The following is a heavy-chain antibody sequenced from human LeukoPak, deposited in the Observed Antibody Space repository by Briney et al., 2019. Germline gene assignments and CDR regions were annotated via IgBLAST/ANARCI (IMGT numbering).Heavy chain of an antibody. J-gene: IGHJ4*02. V-gene: IGHV3-23*01. CDR3: ARDVAVADTNFDY. CDR2: ISGSGGST. Sequence: GGSLRLSCAASGFTFSSYAMNWVRQAPGMGLEWVSAISGSGGSTYYADSVKGRFTISRDNSKNMLYLQMNSLRAEDTAVYYCARDVAVADTNFDYWGQGTLVTVSS. D-gene: IGHD6-19*01. CDR1: GFTFSSYA.